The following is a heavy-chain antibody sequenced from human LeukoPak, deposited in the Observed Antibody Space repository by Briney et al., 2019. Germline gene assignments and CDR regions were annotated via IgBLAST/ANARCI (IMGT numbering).Heavy chain of an antibody. CDR3: ARGRCSSTSCYSDY. Sequence: SETLSLTCTVSGGSISSYYWSWIQQPPGKGLEWIGYIYYSGSTNYNPSLKSRVTISVDTSKNQFSLKLSSVTAADTAVYYCARGRCSSTSCYSDYWGQGTLVTVSS. CDR1: GGSISSYY. CDR2: IYYSGST. V-gene: IGHV4-59*01. D-gene: IGHD2-2*01. J-gene: IGHJ4*02.